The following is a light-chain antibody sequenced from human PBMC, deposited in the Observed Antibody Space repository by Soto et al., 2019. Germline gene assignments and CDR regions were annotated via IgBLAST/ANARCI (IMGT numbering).Light chain of an antibody. J-gene: IGLJ1*01. CDR3: SSYTRSSTQV. Sequence: QSVLTQPASVSGSPGQSITISCTGTSSDVAAYNYVSWYQVHPGKAPTLIISEVSNRPSGVSSRFSGSKSANTASLTISGLRPEDEADYHCSSYTRSSTQVFGTGTKLTVL. V-gene: IGLV2-14*01. CDR2: EVS. CDR1: SSDVAAYNY.